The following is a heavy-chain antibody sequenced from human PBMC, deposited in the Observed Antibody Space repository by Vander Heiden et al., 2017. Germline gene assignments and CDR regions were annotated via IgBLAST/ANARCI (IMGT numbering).Heavy chain of an antibody. J-gene: IGHJ4*02. CDR2: ISGSGGST. D-gene: IGHD6-19*01. CDR3: AKGYSSGWVFDY. V-gene: IGHV3-23*01. Sequence: EVQLLASGGGMVQPGGSLRLSCAATGLTFSSAAMSWVRRAPGNGLEWISAISGSGGSTYYADSVKGRFTISRDNSKNTLYLQMNSLRAEDTAVYYCAKGYSSGWVFDYWGQGTLVTVSS. CDR1: GLTFSSAA.